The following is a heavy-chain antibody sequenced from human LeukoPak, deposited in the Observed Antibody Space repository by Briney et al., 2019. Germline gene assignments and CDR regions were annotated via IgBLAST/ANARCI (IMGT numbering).Heavy chain of an antibody. CDR2: IYYSGST. D-gene: IGHD5-18*01. CDR3: ARGATAMVTDYYYYMDV. V-gene: IGHV4-39*07. Sequence: SETLSLTCTVSGGSISSSSYYWGWIRQPPGKGLEWIGSIYYSGSTYYNPSLKSRVTISVDTSKNQFSLKLSSVTAADTAVYYCARGATAMVTDYYYYMDVWGKGTTVTISS. J-gene: IGHJ6*03. CDR1: GGSISSSSYY.